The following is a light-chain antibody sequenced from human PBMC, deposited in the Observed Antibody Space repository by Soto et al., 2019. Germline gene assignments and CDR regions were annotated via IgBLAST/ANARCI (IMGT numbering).Light chain of an antibody. CDR3: QKYNSAPLT. CDR2: ATS. J-gene: IGKJ4*01. V-gene: IGKV1-27*01. Sequence: DVQMTQSPSSLSAFVGDRVTITCRASQGIAPYLAWFQQKPGKVPKLLIYATSTLQSGVPSRFSGSGSGTDFTLTISSLQPGDVGTYYCQKYNSAPLTFGGGTKVDIK. CDR1: QGIAPY.